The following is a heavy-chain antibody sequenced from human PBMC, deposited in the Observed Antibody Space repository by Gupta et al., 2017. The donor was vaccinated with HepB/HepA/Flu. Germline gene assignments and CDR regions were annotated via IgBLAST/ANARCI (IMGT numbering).Heavy chain of an antibody. D-gene: IGHD3-10*01. Sequence: QVQLVQSGAEVKKPGASVKVSCKASGYTFTSYGISWVRQAPGQGLEWMGWISAYNGNTNYAQKLQGRVTMTTDTSTSTAYMELRSLRSDDTAVYYCARDVLLWFGEPPNGMDVWGQGTTVTVSS. CDR2: ISAYNGNT. V-gene: IGHV1-18*01. CDR3: ARDVLLWFGEPPNGMDV. J-gene: IGHJ6*02. CDR1: GYTFTSYG.